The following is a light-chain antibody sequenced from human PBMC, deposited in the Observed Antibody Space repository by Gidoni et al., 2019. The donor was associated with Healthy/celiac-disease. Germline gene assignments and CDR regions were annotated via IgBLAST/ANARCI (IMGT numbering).Light chain of an antibody. CDR2: GNS. J-gene: IGLJ2*01. Sequence: QSVLTQPPPVSGAPGQSVTISCTGSSSNIGAGYDVHWYQQLPGTAPKLLIYGNSNRPSGVPDRFSGSKSGTSASLAITGLQAEDEADYYCQSYDSSLSVVVFGGGTKLTVL. CDR3: QSYDSSLSVVV. CDR1: SSNIGAGYD. V-gene: IGLV1-40*01.